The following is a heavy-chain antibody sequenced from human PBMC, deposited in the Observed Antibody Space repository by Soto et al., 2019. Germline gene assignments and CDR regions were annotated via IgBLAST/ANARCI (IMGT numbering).Heavy chain of an antibody. V-gene: IGHV3-30*18. CDR2: ISYESIST. CDR1: RLTFSNYG. CDR3: AKEYGSTWIDH. J-gene: IGHJ4*02. Sequence: PGGSLRLSCVASRLTFSNYGMHWVRQAPGKGLEWVAVISYESISTVYRDSVRGRFTISRDNSRNTLFLQLNSLRDEDTAVYYCAKEYGSTWIDHWGQGTPVTVSS. D-gene: IGHD6-13*01.